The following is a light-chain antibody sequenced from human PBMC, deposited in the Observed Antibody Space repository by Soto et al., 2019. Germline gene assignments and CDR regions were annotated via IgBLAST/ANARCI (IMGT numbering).Light chain of an antibody. CDR1: QTVSYW. CDR2: KAS. J-gene: IGKJ4*01. CDR3: QQYNSYPRLT. V-gene: IGKV1-5*03. Sequence: GDRVTITCRASQTVSYWLAWYQQKPGKAPRLLIYKASTLQSGVPSRFSGSGSGTDFTLTISSLQPDDFATYYCQQYNSYPRLTFGGGTKVDIK.